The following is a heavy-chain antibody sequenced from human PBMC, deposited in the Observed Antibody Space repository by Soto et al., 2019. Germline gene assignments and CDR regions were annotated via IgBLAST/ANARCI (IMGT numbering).Heavy chain of an antibody. J-gene: IGHJ4*02. Sequence: ASVKVSCKASGYTFTRYYMHWVRQAPGQGLEWMGIINPSDDATSYAEKFQGRLTVTKDTSTSTVYMEMSSLRSEDTAVYYCARDLTREGDYYDRSGYYLDYWGQGTLVPVFS. CDR1: GYTFTRYY. CDR3: ARDLTREGDYYDRSGYYLDY. V-gene: IGHV1-46*01. D-gene: IGHD3-22*01. CDR2: INPSDDAT.